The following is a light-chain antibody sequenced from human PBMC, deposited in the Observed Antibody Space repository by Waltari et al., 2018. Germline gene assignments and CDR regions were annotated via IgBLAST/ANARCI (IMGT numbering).Light chain of an antibody. J-gene: IGKJ1*01. CDR3: HQYEADSPWT. CDR1: QSINGW. V-gene: IGKV1-5*03. CDR2: ATS. Sequence: DIEMTQSPSTLSAFVGDRVTITCRASQSINGWLAWYQQKPGKAPKLLIYATSSLKSGVPSRFSGSASGTEFTLTISSLQPDDFATYYCHQYEADSPWTFGQGTRVEIK.